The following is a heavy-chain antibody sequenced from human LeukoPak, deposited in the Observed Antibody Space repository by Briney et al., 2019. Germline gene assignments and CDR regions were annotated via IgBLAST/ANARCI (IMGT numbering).Heavy chain of an antibody. CDR1: GVTVTSNY. CDR2: IYSGDYT. CDR3: ARGAAGDALDI. D-gene: IGHD2-15*01. J-gene: IGHJ3*02. V-gene: IGHV3-66*01. Sequence: GGSLRLSCAASGVTVTSNYMTWVRQAPGKGLEWVSLIYSGDYTYSADSVKGRFTISRDNSKNTLYLQMNSLRAEDTAVYYCARGAAGDALDIWGQGTMVTVSS.